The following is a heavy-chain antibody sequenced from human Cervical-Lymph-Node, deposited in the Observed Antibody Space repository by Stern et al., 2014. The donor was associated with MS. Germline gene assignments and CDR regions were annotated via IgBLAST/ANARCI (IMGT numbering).Heavy chain of an antibody. CDR1: GYTLSEIS. Sequence: QVPLVHPGAEVKKPGASVKVSCKVSGYTLSEISMHWVRQAPGKGLEWMGGFDPEHGETRYAQKFQGRVTMAEDRSTDTAYMELSSLRSEDTAVYYCATHRGRVTYYYGMDVWGQGTTVTVSS. CDR2: FDPEHGET. D-gene: IGHD2-21*02. J-gene: IGHJ6*02. CDR3: ATHRGRVTYYYGMDV. V-gene: IGHV1-24*01.